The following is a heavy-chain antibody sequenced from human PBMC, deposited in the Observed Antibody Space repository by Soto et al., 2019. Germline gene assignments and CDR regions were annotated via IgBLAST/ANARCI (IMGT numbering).Heavy chain of an antibody. V-gene: IGHV3-30*18. Sequence: QVQLVESGGGVVQPGRSPRLSCAASGFTFSSYGMHWVRQAPGKGLEWVAVISYDGSNKYYADSVKGRFTISRDNSKNTLYLQMNSLRAEDTAVYYCAKDLEWELLGGTGSGAFDIWGQGTMVTVSS. CDR1: GFTFSSYG. J-gene: IGHJ3*02. CDR3: AKDLEWELLGGTGSGAFDI. D-gene: IGHD1-26*01. CDR2: ISYDGSNK.